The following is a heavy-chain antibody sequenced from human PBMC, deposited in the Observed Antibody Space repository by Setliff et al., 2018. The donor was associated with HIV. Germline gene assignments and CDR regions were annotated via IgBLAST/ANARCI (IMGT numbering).Heavy chain of an antibody. J-gene: IGHJ5*02. CDR3: ATEGNSVDNWLDP. CDR2: IYSSGST. D-gene: IGHD1-26*01. V-gene: IGHV4-39*07. Sequence: SETLSLTCTVSGGSSSSRSYYWGWIRQPPGKGLEWIGSIYSSGSTYYNPSLKSRVTISVDTSKKQFSLRLSSVTAADTAVYYCATEGNSVDNWLDPWGPGTLGTVSS. CDR1: GGSSSSRSYY.